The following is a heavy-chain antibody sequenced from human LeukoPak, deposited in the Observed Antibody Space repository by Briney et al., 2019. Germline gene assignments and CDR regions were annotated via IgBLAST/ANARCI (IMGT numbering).Heavy chain of an antibody. Sequence: GGSLRLSCAASTFIFSSYGMHWVRQAPGKGLEWVAFIRYDGSTKYYADSVKGRFTISRDNSKNTLYLQMNSLRTEDTAVYYCARKSPYDSLNWFDPWGQGTLVTVSS. CDR3: ARKSPYDSLNWFDP. J-gene: IGHJ5*02. CDR2: IRYDGSTK. CDR1: TFIFSSYG. V-gene: IGHV3-30*02. D-gene: IGHD3-3*01.